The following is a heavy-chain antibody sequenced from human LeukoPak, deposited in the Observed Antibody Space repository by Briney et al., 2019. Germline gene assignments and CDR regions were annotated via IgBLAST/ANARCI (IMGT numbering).Heavy chain of an antibody. J-gene: IGHJ4*02. V-gene: IGHV4/OR15-8*01. CDR2: IHHDGRI. CDR1: GGSIDSTNW. CDR3: ARGPPYDYVWGSYRPLYFDY. D-gene: IGHD3-16*02. Sequence: SETLSLTCDVSGGSIDSTNWWNWVRQPPGKGLEWIGEIHHDGRINYNPSLKSRVTLSVDKSKNQFSLKLSSVTAADTAVYYCARGPPYDYVWGSYRPLYFDYWGQGTLVTVSS.